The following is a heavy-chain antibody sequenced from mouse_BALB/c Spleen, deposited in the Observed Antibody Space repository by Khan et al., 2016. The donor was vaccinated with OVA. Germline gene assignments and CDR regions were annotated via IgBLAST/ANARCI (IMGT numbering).Heavy chain of an antibody. CDR3: ARGGYGGFAF. V-gene: IGHV1-9*01. CDR2: IFPGSVSI. D-gene: IGHD2-2*01. CDR1: GYTFSSYW. J-gene: IGHJ3*01. Sequence: QVQLKESGGDLMKPGASVKISCKATGYTFSSYWIEWVKQRPGHGLEWIGQIFPGSVSITYNEKFKGKATFTADTSSKTAYMQLSSLTSEDSAVYYCARGGYGGFAFWGQGTLVTVSA.